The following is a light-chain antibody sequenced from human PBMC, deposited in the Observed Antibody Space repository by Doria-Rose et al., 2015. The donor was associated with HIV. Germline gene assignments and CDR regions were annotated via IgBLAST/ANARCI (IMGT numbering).Light chain of an antibody. J-gene: IGKJ2*02. CDR3: QQSCCTPST. V-gene: IGKV1-39*01. CDR1: RSISSY. CDR2: AAS. Sequence: DIQMTQSPSSLSASVGDRVTITCRASRSISSYLNWYQQKPGKAPKLLIYAASSLQSGVPSRFSGSGSGTDFTLTISSLQSEDFAAYYCQQSCCTPSTFGQGTKLEIK.